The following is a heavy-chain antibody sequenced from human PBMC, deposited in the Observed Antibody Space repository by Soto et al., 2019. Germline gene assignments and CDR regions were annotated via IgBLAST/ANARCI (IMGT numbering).Heavy chain of an antibody. J-gene: IGHJ6*02. CDR1: GGTFSSYP. Sequence: GASVKVSCKTSGGTFSSYPISWVRQAPGQGLEWLGGIIPIFGSPNYAQRFQDRVTITADKATSTAYMELSSLRSEDTAMYFCARDPSAVKRLNSHYYYFMDVWGQGTTVTVSS. CDR2: IIPIFGSP. D-gene: IGHD3-16*01. V-gene: IGHV1-69*06. CDR3: ARDPSAVKRLNSHYYYFMDV.